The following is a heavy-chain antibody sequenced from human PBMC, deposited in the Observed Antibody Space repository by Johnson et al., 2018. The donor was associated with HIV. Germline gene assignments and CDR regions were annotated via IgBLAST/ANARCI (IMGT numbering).Heavy chain of an antibody. CDR1: GFTFSDHY. V-gene: IGHV3-30*02. J-gene: IGHJ3*02. Sequence: QVQLVESGGGVVQPGGSLRLSCAASGFTFSDHYMDWVRQAPGKWLEWVAFIRYDGSNKYYADSVKGRFTISRDNSKNTLYLQMNSLRAEDTAVYYCAKDRGGDRHGAFDIWGQGTMVTVSS. D-gene: IGHD3-16*01. CDR3: AKDRGGDRHGAFDI. CDR2: IRYDGSNK.